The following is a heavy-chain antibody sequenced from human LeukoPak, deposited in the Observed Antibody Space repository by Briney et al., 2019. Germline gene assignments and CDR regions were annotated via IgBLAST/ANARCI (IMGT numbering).Heavy chain of an antibody. CDR3: ARPYYYDSRIDP. V-gene: IGHV4-30-4*01. CDR2: MYYSGST. J-gene: IGHJ5*02. D-gene: IGHD3-22*01. Sequence: SETLSLTCTVSGGSFSSGDYYWSWIGQPPGKGLEWIAYMYYSGSTYYNPSLKSRVTMSADTSKNQLSLKLSSVTAADTAVYYCARPYYYDSRIDPWGQGILVTVSS. CDR1: GGSFSSGDYY.